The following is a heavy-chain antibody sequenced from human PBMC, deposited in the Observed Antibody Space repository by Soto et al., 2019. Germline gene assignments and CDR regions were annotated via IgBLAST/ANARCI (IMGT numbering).Heavy chain of an antibody. D-gene: IGHD3-22*01. CDR1: KFTFRTYV. Sequence: QVQLVESGGGVVQPERSQRLSCAASKFTFRTYVMHWVRQAPGKGLEWVALISFDGSNKYYADSVKGRFTISRDNSKNTMYLQMNSLSPEYTAVYYCAREMIPMIMGGMSAMDVWGQGTTVTVSS. V-gene: IGHV3-30*04. J-gene: IGHJ6*02. CDR2: ISFDGSNK. CDR3: AREMIPMIMGGMSAMDV.